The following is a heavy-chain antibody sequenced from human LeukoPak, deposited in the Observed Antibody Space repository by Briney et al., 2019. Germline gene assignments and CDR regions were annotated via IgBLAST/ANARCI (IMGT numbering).Heavy chain of an antibody. D-gene: IGHD3-22*01. CDR2: TYYSGST. J-gene: IGHJ4*02. CDR3: AREDSSHFDY. Sequence: SETLSLTCTVSGGSISSYYWSWIRQPPGKGPEWIGYTYYSGSTNYNPSLKSRVTISVDTSKNQFSLKLSSVTAADTAVYYCAREDSSHFDYWGQGTLVTVSS. V-gene: IGHV4-59*01. CDR1: GGSISSYY.